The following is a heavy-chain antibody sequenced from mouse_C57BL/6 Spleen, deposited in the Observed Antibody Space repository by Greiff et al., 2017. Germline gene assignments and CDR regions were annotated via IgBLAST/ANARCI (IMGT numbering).Heavy chain of an antibody. D-gene: IGHD1-1*01. Sequence: VQLQQSGAELVRPGASVKLSCTASGFNIKDYYMHWVKQRPEQGLEWIGRIDPEDGDTEYAPKFQGKATMTADKSSNTAYLQLSSLTSDDTAGYSCTTNYYGSSPLGYGGQGPTLTVSS. CDR2: IDPEDGDT. J-gene: IGHJ2*01. V-gene: IGHV14-1*01. CDR1: GFNIKDYY. CDR3: TTNYYGSSPLGY.